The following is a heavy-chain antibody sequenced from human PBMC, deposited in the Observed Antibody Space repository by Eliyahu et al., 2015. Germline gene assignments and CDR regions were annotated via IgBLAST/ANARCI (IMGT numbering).Heavy chain of an antibody. J-gene: IGHJ4*02. D-gene: IGHD3-9*01. CDR3: VKEDRYSRGNKFDS. Sequence: EVHLLESGGDLVHPGGSLXLSXEAXGFVFCSFAMSWVRQAPGKGLEWVSGISGAGDSTYYADAVKGRFTISKVDWRATMYLQLNSLRVEDTALYYCVKEDRYSRGNKFDSWGQGTVVTVSS. V-gene: IGHV3-23*01. CDR2: ISGAGDST. CDR1: GFVFCSFA.